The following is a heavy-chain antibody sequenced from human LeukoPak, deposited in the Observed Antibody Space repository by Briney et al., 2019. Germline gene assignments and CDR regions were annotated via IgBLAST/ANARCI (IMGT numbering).Heavy chain of an antibody. CDR1: GFTFSSYE. CDR2: ISSSGSTI. Sequence: GGSLRLSCAASGFTFSSYEMNWVRQAPGKGLEWVSYISSSGSTIYYADSVKGRFTISRDNAKNSLYLQMNSLRAEDTAVYYCASPAGNRANYYYYYGMDVWGQGTTVTVSS. CDR3: ASPAGNRANYYYYYGMDV. V-gene: IGHV3-48*03. J-gene: IGHJ6*02. D-gene: IGHD6-13*01.